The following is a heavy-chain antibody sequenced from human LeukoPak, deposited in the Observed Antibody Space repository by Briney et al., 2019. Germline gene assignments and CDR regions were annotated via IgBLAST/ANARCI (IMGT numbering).Heavy chain of an antibody. CDR2: INHSGST. V-gene: IGHV4-34*01. CDR1: GGSFSGYY. J-gene: IGHJ6*02. D-gene: IGHD6-19*01. CDR3: ARQVAYSSWREDYYGMDV. Sequence: SETLSLTCAVYGGSFSGYYWSWIRQPPGKGLEWIGEINHSGSTNYNPSLKSRVTISVDTSKNQFSLKLSSVTPEDTAVYYCARQVAYSSWREDYYGMDVWGQGTTVTVSS.